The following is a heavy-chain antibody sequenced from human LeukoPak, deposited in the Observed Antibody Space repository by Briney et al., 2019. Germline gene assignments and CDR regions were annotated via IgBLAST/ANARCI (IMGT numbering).Heavy chain of an antibody. CDR2: MDPSGST. D-gene: IGHD3-22*01. Sequence: PSETLSLTCAVYGGSFSGYYWTWIRQTPEKGLEWIGEMDPSGSTNYNPSLKSRVTISVDTSKNQFSLELSSVTAADTAVYYCARGRQDVTMIVVVMTAVSYYLDVWGKGTTVTVS. CDR1: GGSFSGYY. V-gene: IGHV4-34*01. CDR3: ARGRQDVTMIVVVMTAVSYYLDV. J-gene: IGHJ6*03.